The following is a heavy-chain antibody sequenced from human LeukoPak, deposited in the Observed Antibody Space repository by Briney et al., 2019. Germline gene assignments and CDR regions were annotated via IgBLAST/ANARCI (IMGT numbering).Heavy chain of an antibody. V-gene: IGHV4-34*01. J-gene: IGHJ4*02. CDR1: GGSFSGYY. Sequence: PSETLSLTCAVYGGSFSGYYWSWIRQPPGKGLEWIGEINHSGSTNYNPSLKSRVTISVDTSKNQFSLKLSSVTAADTAVYYCARAWEYYYGPGSYRGQPSDYWGQGTLVTVSS. D-gene: IGHD3-10*01. CDR3: ARAWEYYYGPGSYRGQPSDY. CDR2: INHSGST.